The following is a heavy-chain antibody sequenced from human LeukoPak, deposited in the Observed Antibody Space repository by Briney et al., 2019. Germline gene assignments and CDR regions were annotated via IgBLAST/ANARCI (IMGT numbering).Heavy chain of an antibody. J-gene: IGHJ2*01. CDR2: IRDDGSST. CDR1: GFTFSSYG. D-gene: IGHD4-23*01. CDR3: AKPSYGGGGRYFDV. Sequence: GGSLRLSCAASGFTFSSYGMHWVRQAPGKGLEWVSFIRDDGSSTNYSNSVKGRFATSRDNSKNTQYLQKNSLRAEDTAVYYFAKPSYGGGGRYFDVWGRGTLVTVSS. V-gene: IGHV3-30*02.